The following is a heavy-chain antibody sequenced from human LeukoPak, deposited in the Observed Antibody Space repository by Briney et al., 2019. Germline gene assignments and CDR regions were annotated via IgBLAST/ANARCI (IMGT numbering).Heavy chain of an antibody. Sequence: SETLSLTCTVSGGSISSSSYYWGWIRQPPGKGLEWIGSIYYSGSTYYNPSLKSRVTISVDTSKNQFSLKLSSVTAADTAVYYCATLRGSYPLVFDYWGQGTLVTVSS. J-gene: IGHJ4*02. CDR2: IYYSGST. CDR1: GGSISSSSYY. CDR3: ATLRGSYPLVFDY. D-gene: IGHD1-26*01. V-gene: IGHV4-39*07.